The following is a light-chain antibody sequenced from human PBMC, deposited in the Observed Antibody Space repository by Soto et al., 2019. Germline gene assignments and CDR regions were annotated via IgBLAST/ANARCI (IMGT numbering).Light chain of an antibody. Sequence: EVVLTQSPGTLSLSPGERVTLSCRASQSISGNYLAWYQQRPGQVPRLLIYDTSTRAPGISARFSGSGSGTEFTLTISSLQSEDFAVYYCQEYIQWPPGMFGPGTKVDIK. J-gene: IGKJ1*01. CDR2: DTS. CDR3: QEYIQWPPGM. V-gene: IGKV3-15*01. CDR1: QSISGN.